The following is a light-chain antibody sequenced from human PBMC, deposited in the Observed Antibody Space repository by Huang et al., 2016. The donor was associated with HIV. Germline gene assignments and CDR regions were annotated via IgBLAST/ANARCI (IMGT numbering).Light chain of an antibody. CDR3: LQYEDYQAST. CDR1: QDIDNY. V-gene: IGKV1-17*03. J-gene: IGKJ1*01. CDR2: AAS. Sequence: DIQMTQSPSAMSASVGDRVTITCRASQDIDNYLAWFQQKPGKVPKRLIFAASGLQSGVPSRFSCSGSGREFTLTISSLQPEDFATYYCLQYEDYQASTFGQGTRVEIK.